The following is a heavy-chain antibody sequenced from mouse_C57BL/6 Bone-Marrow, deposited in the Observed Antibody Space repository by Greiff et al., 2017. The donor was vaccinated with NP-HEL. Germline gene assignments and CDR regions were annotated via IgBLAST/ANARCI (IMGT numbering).Heavy chain of an antibody. CDR3: ARKDVLRGFAY. J-gene: IGHJ3*01. CDR2: IYPRSGNT. CDR1: GYTFTSYG. V-gene: IGHV1-81*01. D-gene: IGHD1-1*01. Sequence: LQESGAELARPGASVKLSCKASGYTFTSYGISWVKQRTGQGLEWIGEIYPRSGNTYYNEKFKGKATLTADKSSSTAYMELRSLTSEDSAVYFCARKDVLRGFAYWGQGTLVTVSA.